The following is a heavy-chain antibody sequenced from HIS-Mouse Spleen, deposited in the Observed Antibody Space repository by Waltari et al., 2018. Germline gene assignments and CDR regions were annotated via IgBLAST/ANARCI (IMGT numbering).Heavy chain of an antibody. V-gene: IGHV3-43D*03. CDR2: ISWDGGST. J-gene: IGHJ1*01. Sequence: EVQLVESGGVVVQPGGSLRLSCAASGFTFDDYAIHWVRQAPGKGLEWVSLISWDGGSTYYADSVKGRFTISRDNSKNSLYLQMNSLRAEDTALYYCAKDTFRSSWYYFQHWGQGTLVTVSS. D-gene: IGHD6-13*01. CDR3: AKDTFRSSWYYFQH. CDR1: GFTFDDYA.